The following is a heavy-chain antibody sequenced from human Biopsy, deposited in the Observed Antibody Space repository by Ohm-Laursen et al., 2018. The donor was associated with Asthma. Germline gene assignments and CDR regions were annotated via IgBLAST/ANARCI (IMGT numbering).Heavy chain of an antibody. D-gene: IGHD3-3*02. CDR2: ITDTSRYI. Sequence: SLRLSCSASGFTFSHYNMNWVRQAPGKGLEWVSSITDTSRYIKYADSVKGRFTISRGNAKNSLYLQMNSLRAEDTAVYCCARTFHFWSPYHAEHYQLWGQGTLVTVPS. CDR1: GFTFSHYN. J-gene: IGHJ1*01. V-gene: IGHV3-21*01. CDR3: ARTFHFWSPYHAEHYQL.